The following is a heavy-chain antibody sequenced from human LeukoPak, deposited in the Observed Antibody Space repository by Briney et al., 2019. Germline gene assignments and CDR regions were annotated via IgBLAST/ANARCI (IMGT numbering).Heavy chain of an antibody. D-gene: IGHD3-22*01. Sequence: GGSLRLSCATSGFTFSVYAMSWVRQAPGKGLEWVSVIYSGGSTYYADSVKGRFTISRDNSKNTLYLQMNSLRAEDTAVYYCARQSYYYDSSGYYSADAFDIWGQGTMVTVSS. V-gene: IGHV3-66*04. J-gene: IGHJ3*02. CDR2: IYSGGST. CDR3: ARQSYYYDSSGYYSADAFDI. CDR1: GFTFSVYA.